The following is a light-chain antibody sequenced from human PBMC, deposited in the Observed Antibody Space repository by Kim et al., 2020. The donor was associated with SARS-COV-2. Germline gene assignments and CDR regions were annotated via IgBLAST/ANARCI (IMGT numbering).Light chain of an antibody. Sequence: DIQLTQSPSSLSASVGARFTITCRASQSISSYLNWYQQKPGKAPKLLIYAASSLQSGVPSRFSGSGSGTDFTLTISSLQPEDFATYYCQQSYSTLWTFGQGTKVDIK. V-gene: IGKV1-39*01. J-gene: IGKJ1*01. CDR2: AAS. CDR1: QSISSY. CDR3: QQSYSTLWT.